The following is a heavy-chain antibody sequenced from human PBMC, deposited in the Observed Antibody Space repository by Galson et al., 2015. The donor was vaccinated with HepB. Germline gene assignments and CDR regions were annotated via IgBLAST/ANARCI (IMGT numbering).Heavy chain of an antibody. CDR2: INGGGGRT. CDR1: GFTFSNYA. J-gene: IGHJ4*02. CDR3: AKDPGGIPGIFGVFDY. Sequence: SLRLSCAASGFTFSNYAMNWVRQAPGKGLEWVSLINGGGGRTFYADSVKGRFTISRDNSRNTLYLQMNSLRTEDTAVYYCAKDPGGIPGIFGVFDYWGQGALVTVSS. V-gene: IGHV3-23*01. D-gene: IGHD3-3*02.